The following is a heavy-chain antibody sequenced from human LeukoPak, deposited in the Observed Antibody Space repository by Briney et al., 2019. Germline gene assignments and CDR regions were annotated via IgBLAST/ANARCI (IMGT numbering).Heavy chain of an antibody. Sequence: SETLSLTCAVYGGSFSGYYWSWIRQPPGKGLEWIGEINHSGSTNYNPSLKSRVTISVDTSKDQFSLKLSSVTAADTAVYYCARDKVGEFPYYYYYYMDVWGKGTTVTVSS. CDR3: ARDKVGEFPYYYYYYMDV. CDR2: INHSGST. D-gene: IGHD3-16*01. CDR1: GGSFSGYY. V-gene: IGHV4-34*01. J-gene: IGHJ6*03.